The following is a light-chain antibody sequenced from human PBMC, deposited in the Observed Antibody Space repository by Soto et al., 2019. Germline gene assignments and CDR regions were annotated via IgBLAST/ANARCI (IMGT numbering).Light chain of an antibody. J-gene: IGKJ5*01. CDR3: QQLNTYPIT. Sequence: DIQMTQSPSTLSASVGDRVTITCRASQSISNWLAWYQQKPGEAPKLLIYKASILESGVPSRFSGSGSGTDFTLIISSVQPEDFATYYCQQLNTYPITFGQGTRLEIK. CDR1: QSISNW. V-gene: IGKV1-5*03. CDR2: KAS.